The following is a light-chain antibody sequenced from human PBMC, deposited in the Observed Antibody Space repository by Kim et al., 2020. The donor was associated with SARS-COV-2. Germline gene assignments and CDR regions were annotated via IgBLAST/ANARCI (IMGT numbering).Light chain of an antibody. Sequence: DIQMTQSPSSLSASVRDRVTITCRASQSVSTYLNWYQLKAGTAPSLLIYNASNLHSGAPSRFSGSGSGTDFTLTISSLQPEDFAIYSCQHSYTFPPTFGQGTKLEI. J-gene: IGKJ2*01. V-gene: IGKV1-39*01. CDR1: QSVSTY. CDR3: QHSYTFPPT. CDR2: NAS.